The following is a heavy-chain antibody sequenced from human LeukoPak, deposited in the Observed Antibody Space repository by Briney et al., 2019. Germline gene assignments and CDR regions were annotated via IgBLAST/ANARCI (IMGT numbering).Heavy chain of an antibody. CDR1: GGPFSSGVYS. J-gene: IGHJ4*02. CDR2: IYYSGST. Sequence: PSQTLSLTCPVSGGPFSSGVYSWTWIRHHPGRGLEWIGNIYYSGSTSYNPSLKSRVSISVDTSKNQFSLKLSSVTAADTAVYYCARWYYDSSGRRYFDYWGQGTLVTVSS. CDR3: ARWYYDSSGRRYFDY. V-gene: IGHV4-31*03. D-gene: IGHD3-22*01.